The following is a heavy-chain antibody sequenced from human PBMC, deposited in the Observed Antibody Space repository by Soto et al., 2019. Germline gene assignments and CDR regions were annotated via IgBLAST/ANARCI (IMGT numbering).Heavy chain of an antibody. CDR2: ISYDGSKK. J-gene: IGHJ4*02. D-gene: IGHD3-10*01. CDR3: VKDPDALFSGPGRYGDS. CDR1: GFTFSSYA. V-gene: IGHV3-30-3*01. Sequence: QVQLVESGGGVVQPGRSLRLSCAASGFTFSSYAMHWVRQAPGKGLEWVAVISYDGSKKYYADSVQGRFTISRDNSKNTLDLQMNSLRAEDTAVYYCVKDPDALFSGPGRYGDSWGQGNLVTVSS.